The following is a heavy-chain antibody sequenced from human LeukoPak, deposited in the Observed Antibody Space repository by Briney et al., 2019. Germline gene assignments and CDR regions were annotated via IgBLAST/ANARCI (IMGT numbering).Heavy chain of an antibody. CDR2: IIPIFGTA. CDR1: GGTFSSYA. D-gene: IGHD6-6*01. V-gene: IGHV1-69*05. Sequence: GASVKVSCKASGGTFSSYAISWVRQAPGQGLEGWGGIIPIFGTANYAQKFQGRVTITTDESTSTAYMELSSLRSEDTAVYYCARDGSSSSGVDFDYWGQGTLVTVSS. CDR3: ARDGSSSSGVDFDY. J-gene: IGHJ4*02.